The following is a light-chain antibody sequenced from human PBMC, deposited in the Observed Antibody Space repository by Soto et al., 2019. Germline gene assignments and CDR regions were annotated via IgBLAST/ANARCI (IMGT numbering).Light chain of an antibody. Sequence: DFWMTKNTLSLPVTLGQPASISCRSSQSLVYSYGNTYLNWFQQRPGQSPRRLFYKVSNRDSGVPDRFSGSGSGTEFTLTISSLQPEDFVSYYCQQLNSYPWTFGQGTKVDIK. CDR1: QSLVYSYGNTY. CDR2: KVS. J-gene: IGKJ1*01. CDR3: QQLNSYPWT. V-gene: IGKV2-30*01.